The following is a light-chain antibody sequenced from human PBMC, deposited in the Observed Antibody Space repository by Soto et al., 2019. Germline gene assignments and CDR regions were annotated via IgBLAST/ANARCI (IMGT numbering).Light chain of an antibody. V-gene: IGLV2-14*01. CDR2: EVS. Sequence: QSALTQPASVSGSPGQSITISCTGTSSDVGGYNYVSWYQQHPGKAPKLMIYEVSNRPSWVSNRFSGSKSGNTASLTISGLEAEDEADYYCSSYTSNSAHYVFGTGTKLTVL. J-gene: IGLJ1*01. CDR1: SSDVGGYNY. CDR3: SSYTSNSAHYV.